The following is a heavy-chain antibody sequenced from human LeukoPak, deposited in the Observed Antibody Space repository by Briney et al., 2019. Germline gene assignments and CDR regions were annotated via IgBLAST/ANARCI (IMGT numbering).Heavy chain of an antibody. J-gene: IGHJ4*02. CDR3: ARETYYYDSSGPKATQQEIFDY. D-gene: IGHD3-22*01. Sequence: ASVKVSCKAFGYTLNSHYMHWVRQAPGQGLEWMGKINFSVGSIDYVQKFQGRVTMTRDTSTSTVYMELSSLRSEDTAVYYCARETYYYDSSGPKATQQEIFDYWGQGTLVTVSS. V-gene: IGHV1-46*02. CDR1: GYTLNSHY. CDR2: INFSVGSI.